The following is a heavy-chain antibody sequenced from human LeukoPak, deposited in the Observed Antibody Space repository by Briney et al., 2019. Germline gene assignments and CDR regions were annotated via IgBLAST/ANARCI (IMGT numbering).Heavy chain of an antibody. CDR2: IYTGGNT. D-gene: IGHD6-19*01. CDR3: AKDIGSGWYAWDY. V-gene: IGHV3-53*01. CDR1: GFTVSSNF. Sequence: GGSLRLSCAASGFTVSSNFMSWVRQAPGKGLEWVSVIYTGGNTYYADSVKGRFTISRDNSKNTVSLQMNTLRAEDTAVYYCAKDIGSGWYAWDYWGQGTLVTVSS. J-gene: IGHJ4*02.